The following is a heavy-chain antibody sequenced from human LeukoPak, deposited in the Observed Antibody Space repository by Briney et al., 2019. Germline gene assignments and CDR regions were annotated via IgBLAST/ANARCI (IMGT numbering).Heavy chain of an antibody. CDR1: GGSVSSSSYY. CDR3: ARDSYGSGSEDAFDI. Sequence: SETLSLTCTVSGGSVSSSSYYWGWIRQPPGKGLEWIGSIYYSGSTYYNPSLKSRVTISVDTSKNQFSLKLSSVTAADTAVYYCARDSYGSGSEDAFDIWGQGTMVTVSS. D-gene: IGHD3-10*01. J-gene: IGHJ3*02. CDR2: IYYSGST. V-gene: IGHV4-39*07.